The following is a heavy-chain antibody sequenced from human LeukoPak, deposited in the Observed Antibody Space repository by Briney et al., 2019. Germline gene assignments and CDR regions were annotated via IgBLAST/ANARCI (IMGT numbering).Heavy chain of an antibody. Sequence: PGGSLRLSCVVSGFTVSTYWMSWVRQAPGKGLECVATIKQDGSVKNYGDSVQGRFTISRDNAKNSLYLQMNSLRPEDTALYYCAKDSGSGTYYSYGYFDLWGRGTLVTVSS. CDR3: AKDSGSGTYYSYGYFDL. V-gene: IGHV3-7*03. J-gene: IGHJ2*01. CDR1: GFTVSTYW. D-gene: IGHD3-10*01. CDR2: IKQDGSVK.